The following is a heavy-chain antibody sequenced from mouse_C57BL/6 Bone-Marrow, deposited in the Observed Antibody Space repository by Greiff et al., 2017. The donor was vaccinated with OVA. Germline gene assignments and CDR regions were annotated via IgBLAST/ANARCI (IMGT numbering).Heavy chain of an antibody. J-gene: IGHJ3*01. V-gene: IGHV6-3*01. CDR2: IRLKSDNYAT. D-gene: IGHD1-1*01. CDR1: GFTFSNYC. Sequence: EVKVVESGGGLVQPGGSMKLSCVASGFTFSNYCMNWVRQSPEKGLEWVAQIRLKSDNYATHYAESVQGRFAISRDDSKSIDYLQMKNLKAEDTGSYYCPHYYCSSYSFAYWGQGTLVTVSA. CDR3: PHYYCSSYSFAY.